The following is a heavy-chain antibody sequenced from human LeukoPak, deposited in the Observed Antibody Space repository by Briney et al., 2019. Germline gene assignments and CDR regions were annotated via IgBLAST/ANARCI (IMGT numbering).Heavy chain of an antibody. J-gene: IGHJ4*02. CDR1: GGSISSGSYY. CDR2: IYTSGST. CDR3: ARRRGDYGWGELDY. Sequence: SQTLSLTCTVSGGSISSGSYYWSWIRQPAGKGLEWIGRIYTSGSTNYNPSLKSRVTMSVDTSKNQFSLKLSSVTVADTAVYYCARRRGDYGWGELDYWGQGTLVTVSS. D-gene: IGHD3-10*01. V-gene: IGHV4-61*02.